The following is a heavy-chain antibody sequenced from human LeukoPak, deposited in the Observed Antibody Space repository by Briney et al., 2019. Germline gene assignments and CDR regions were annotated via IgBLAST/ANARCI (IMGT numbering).Heavy chain of an antibody. Sequence: ASVKVSCKASGYTFTSYAMHWVRQAPGQRLEWMGWINAGNGNTKYSQKFQGRVTITRDTSASIAYMELSSLRSEDTAVYYCARDKSEIGFDPWGQGTLVTVSS. CDR3: ARDKSEIGFDP. CDR2: INAGNGNT. J-gene: IGHJ5*02. CDR1: GYTFTSYA. V-gene: IGHV1-3*01.